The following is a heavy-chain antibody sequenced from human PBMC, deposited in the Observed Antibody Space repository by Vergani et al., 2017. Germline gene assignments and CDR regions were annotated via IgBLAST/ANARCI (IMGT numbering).Heavy chain of an antibody. D-gene: IGHD1-1*01. CDR1: GFTSSYYG. CDR2: ISYDGTQK. CDR3: ATKSCCTPGCQIGYFRE. V-gene: IGHV3-30*03. J-gene: IGHJ1*01. Sequence: QVHLVESGGGVVQPGRSLRLSCVVSGFTSSYYGMHWVRQAPGKGLEWVAVISYDGTQKYYADSVKGRFTISRDNSKSTLYLQMNILRTEDTAVYYCATKSCCTPGCQIGYFREWGQGTLVTVSS.